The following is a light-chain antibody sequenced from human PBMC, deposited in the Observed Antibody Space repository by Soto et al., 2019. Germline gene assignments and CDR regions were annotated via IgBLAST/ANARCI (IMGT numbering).Light chain of an antibody. CDR2: AAS. CDR3: LQDYTSPWA. Sequence: AIQLTQSPSSLSASVGDRVTIACRASQDIRYDLGWYQQKPGKAPKLLIYAASSLQSEVPSRFSGSGSGTDFTLTISSLQPEDFATYFCLQDYTSPWAFGQGTKVELK. J-gene: IGKJ1*01. CDR1: QDIRYD. V-gene: IGKV1-6*01.